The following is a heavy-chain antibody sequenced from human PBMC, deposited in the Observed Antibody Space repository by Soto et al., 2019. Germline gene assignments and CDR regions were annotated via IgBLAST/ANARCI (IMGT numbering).Heavy chain of an antibody. V-gene: IGHV4-31*03. Sequence: SETLSLTCTVSGDSISSGGFFWSWIRQHPGKGLEWIGYVYYRGGTHYNPSLKSRVTISVDTSKNQLSLKLNSVTAADTAVYYCARGHCSTTGCYAGAWFDPWGQGTLVTVSS. D-gene: IGHD2-2*01. CDR2: VYYRGGT. J-gene: IGHJ5*02. CDR1: GDSISSGGFF. CDR3: ARGHCSTTGCYAGAWFDP.